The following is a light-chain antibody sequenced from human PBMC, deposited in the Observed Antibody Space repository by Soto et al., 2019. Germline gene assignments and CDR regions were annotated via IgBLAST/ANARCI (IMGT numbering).Light chain of an antibody. V-gene: IGKV3-20*01. J-gene: IGKJ5*01. CDR1: QSVSNY. CDR3: QQYGSSIT. Sequence: EIVLTQSPATLSLSPGERVTLSCRASQSVSNYLAWYQQKPGQAPRLLVSAASNRATGIPDRFSGSGSGTDFTLTISRLEPEDFAVYHCQQYGSSITFGQGTRLEIK. CDR2: AAS.